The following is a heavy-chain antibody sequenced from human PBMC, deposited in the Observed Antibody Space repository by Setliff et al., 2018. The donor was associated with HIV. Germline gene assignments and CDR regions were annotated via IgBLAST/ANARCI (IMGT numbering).Heavy chain of an antibody. CDR3: ARHPREETQRNYKFDS. Sequence: TLSLTCSVSGASITSGNYYWTWIRQPVGKGLEWIGRIDTSGTTNYRPSLESRVTISRDTSKNQFSLRLSSVTATDTAMYYCARHPREETQRNYKFDSWGQGTLVTVSS. CDR1: GASITSGNYY. V-gene: IGHV4-61*02. J-gene: IGHJ4*02. CDR2: IDTSGTT. D-gene: IGHD1-7*01.